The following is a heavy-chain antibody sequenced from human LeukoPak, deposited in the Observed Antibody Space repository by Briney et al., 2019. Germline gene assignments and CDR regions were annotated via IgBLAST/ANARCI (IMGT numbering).Heavy chain of an antibody. D-gene: IGHD1-26*01. CDR3: ARGKLVGAPVDY. CDR2: INPNSGGT. CDR1: GYTFTGYY. V-gene: IGHV1-2*02. Sequence: ASVKVSCKASGYTFTGYYLHWVRQAPRQGPEWMGWINPNSGGTNYAQKFQGRVTMTRDTSISTAYMELSRLRSDDTAVYYCARGKLVGAPVDYWGQGTLVTVSS. J-gene: IGHJ4*02.